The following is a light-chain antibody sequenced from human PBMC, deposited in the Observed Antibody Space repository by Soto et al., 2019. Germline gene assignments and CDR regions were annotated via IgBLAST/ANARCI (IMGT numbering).Light chain of an antibody. V-gene: IGKV1-5*03. Sequence: DIQMTQSPSTLSASVGDRVTITCRASQSFTGWLAWYQQKPGKAPKLLIYKASSLESGVPSRFSGSGSGTEFTLTISSLQPDDFATYYCQQYDSYSPLTFGQGTKVDIK. CDR3: QQYDSYSPLT. J-gene: IGKJ1*01. CDR2: KAS. CDR1: QSFTGW.